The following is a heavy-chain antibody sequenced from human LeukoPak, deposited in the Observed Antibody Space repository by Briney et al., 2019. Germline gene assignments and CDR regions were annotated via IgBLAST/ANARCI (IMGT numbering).Heavy chain of an antibody. CDR1: GGTFSSYA. J-gene: IGHJ4*02. CDR3: ARGGRYYYDSSGYYYKFDY. Sequence: ASVKVSCKASGGTFSSYAISWVRQAPGQGLEWMGGIIPIFGTANYAQKFQGRVTITADGSTSTVYMELSSLRSEDTAVYYCARGGRYYYDSSGYYYKFDYWGQGTLVTVSS. CDR2: IIPIFGTA. V-gene: IGHV1-69*13. D-gene: IGHD3-22*01.